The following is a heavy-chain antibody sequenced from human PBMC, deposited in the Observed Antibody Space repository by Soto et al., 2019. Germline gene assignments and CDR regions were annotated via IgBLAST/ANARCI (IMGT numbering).Heavy chain of an antibody. V-gene: IGHV1-18*01. J-gene: IGHJ6*02. D-gene: IGHD4-17*01. CDR1: GYIFSSFG. CDR2: ISAYNGNT. CDR3: VREARDYGYYYGMDV. Sequence: QVQLVQSGAEVKKPGASVKVSCQASGYIFSSFGIIWVRQAPGQGLEWMGWISAYNGNTNYAQKFQGRVTMTTDTSTSTAYVELRSLNSDDTAVYYCVREARDYGYYYGMDVWGQGTTVTVSS.